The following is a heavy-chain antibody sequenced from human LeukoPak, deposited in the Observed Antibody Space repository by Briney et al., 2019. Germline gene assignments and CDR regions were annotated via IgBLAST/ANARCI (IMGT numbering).Heavy chain of an antibody. J-gene: IGHJ4*02. CDR3: ARDADGDYSYY. CDR1: GGSISSYY. D-gene: IGHD4-17*01. V-gene: IGHV4-59*12. CDR2: IYYSGST. Sequence: SETLSLTCTVSGGSISSYYWSWIRQPPGKGLEWIGYIYYSGSTNYNPSLKSRVTISVDTSKNQFSLKLSSVTAADTAVYYCARDADGDYSYYWGQGTLVTVSS.